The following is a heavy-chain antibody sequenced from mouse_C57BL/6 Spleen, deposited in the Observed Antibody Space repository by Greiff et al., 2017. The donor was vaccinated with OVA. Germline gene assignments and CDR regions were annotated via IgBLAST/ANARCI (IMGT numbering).Heavy chain of an antibody. CDR3: ARLITTVVEKYFDV. Sequence: QVQLQQPGAELVMPGASVKLSCKASGYTFTSYWMHWVKQRPGQGLEWIGELDPSDRYTNYNQKFKGKSTLTVDKSSSTAYMQLSSLTSEDSAVYYCARLITTVVEKYFDVWGTGTTVTVSS. D-gene: IGHD1-1*01. CDR1: GYTFTSYW. J-gene: IGHJ1*03. CDR2: LDPSDRYT. V-gene: IGHV1-69*01.